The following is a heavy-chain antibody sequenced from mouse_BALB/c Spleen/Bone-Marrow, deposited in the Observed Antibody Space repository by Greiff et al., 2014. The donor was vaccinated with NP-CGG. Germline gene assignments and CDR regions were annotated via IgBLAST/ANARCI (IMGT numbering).Heavy chain of an antibody. CDR3: ARITTATGAMDY. V-gene: IGHV2-9*02. J-gene: IGHJ4*01. CDR1: GFSLTNYG. Sequence: VQLVESGPGLVAPSQSLSITCTVSGFSLTNYGVHWVRQPPGKGLEWLGVIWADGSTNYNSALMSRLSISKDNSKSQVFFKMNRLQTDDTAMYYCARITTATGAMDYWGQGTSVTVSS. D-gene: IGHD1-2*01. CDR2: IWADGST.